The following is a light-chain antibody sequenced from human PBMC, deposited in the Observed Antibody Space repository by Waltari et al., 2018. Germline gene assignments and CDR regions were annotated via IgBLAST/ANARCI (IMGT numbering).Light chain of an antibody. CDR1: SSDVGNYNL. J-gene: IGLJ3*02. CDR2: DDN. Sequence: QSALTQPASVSGSPGHPITISCPGTSSDVGNYNLFPWYQQYPGKAPKVMIYDDNRRPSGVSDRFSGSKSGNTASLTISGVQAEDEADYYCCSYAGSYTWVFGGGTKLTVL. V-gene: IGLV2-23*01. CDR3: CSYAGSYTWV.